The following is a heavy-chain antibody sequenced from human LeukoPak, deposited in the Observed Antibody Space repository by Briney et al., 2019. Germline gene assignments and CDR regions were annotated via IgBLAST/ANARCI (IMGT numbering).Heavy chain of an antibody. V-gene: IGHV1-2*02. D-gene: IGHD3-10*01. CDR3: ARMMSYYYGSGSYGNLGY. CDR1: GYTFSDYY. Sequence: ASVKVSCKTSGYTFSDYYIHWIRQAPGQGLEWVGWINPNSGDTDYAQKFQGRVTMTRDTSISTAYMELSRLRSDDTAVYYCARMMSYYYGSGSYGNLGYWGQGTLVTVSS. CDR2: INPNSGDT. J-gene: IGHJ4*02.